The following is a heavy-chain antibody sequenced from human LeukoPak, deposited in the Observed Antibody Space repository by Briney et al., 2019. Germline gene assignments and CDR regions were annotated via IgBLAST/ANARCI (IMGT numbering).Heavy chain of an antibody. Sequence: SETLSLTCTVSGGSISSYYWSWIRQPPGKGLEWIGYIYYSGSTNYNPSLKSRVTISVDRSKNQFSLKLSSVTAADMAVYYCARSRPYGSGDLDYWGQGTLVTVSS. J-gene: IGHJ4*02. CDR3: ARSRPYGSGDLDY. CDR1: GGSISSYY. V-gene: IGHV4-59*12. CDR2: IYYSGST. D-gene: IGHD3-10*01.